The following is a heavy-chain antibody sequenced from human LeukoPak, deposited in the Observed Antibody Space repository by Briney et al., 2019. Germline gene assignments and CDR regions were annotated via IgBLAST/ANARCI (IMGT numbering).Heavy chain of an antibody. V-gene: IGHV4-34*01. J-gene: IGHJ4*02. CDR2: INHSGST. Sequence: SETLSLTCAVYGGSFSGYYWSWIRQPPGKGLEWIGEINHSGSTNYNPSLKSRVTISVDTSKNQFSLKLSSVTAADTAVYYCARGRSYSSSSLGYWGQGTLVPVSS. CDR3: ARGRSYSSSSLGY. CDR1: GGSFSGYY. D-gene: IGHD6-6*01.